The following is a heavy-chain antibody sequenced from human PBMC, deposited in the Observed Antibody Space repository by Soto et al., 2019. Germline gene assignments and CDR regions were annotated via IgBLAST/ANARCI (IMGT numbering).Heavy chain of an antibody. Sequence: GGSLRLSCAASGFTFSSYAMHWVRQAPGKGLEWVAVISYDGSNKYYADSVKGRFTISRDNSKNTLYLQMNSLRAEDTAVYYCAKGLTGTPEVGFDPWGQGTLVTVSS. CDR2: ISYDGSNK. V-gene: IGHV3-30-3*01. CDR1: GFTFSSYA. CDR3: AKGLTGTPEVGFDP. J-gene: IGHJ5*02. D-gene: IGHD1-20*01.